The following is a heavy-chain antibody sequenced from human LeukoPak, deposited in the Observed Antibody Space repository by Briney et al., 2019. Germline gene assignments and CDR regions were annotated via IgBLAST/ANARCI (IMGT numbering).Heavy chain of an antibody. CDR3: ARRLTQYDCFDP. D-gene: IGHD2-2*01. V-gene: IGHV6-1*01. CDR2: TYYRSTWYN. CDR1: GDSVSSNSVT. Sequence: SQTLSLTCAISGDSVSSNSVTWNWIRQSPSRGLEWLGRTYYRSTWYNDYAVSVRGRITVNPDTAKNQFSLHLNSVTPEDTAVYYCARRLTQYDCFDPWGQGILVTVSS. J-gene: IGHJ5*02.